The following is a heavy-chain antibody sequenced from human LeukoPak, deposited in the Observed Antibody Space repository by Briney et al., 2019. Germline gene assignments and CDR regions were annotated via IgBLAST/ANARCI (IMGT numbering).Heavy chain of an antibody. CDR3: ARTQTTYYDILTGSYPYYFDY. CDR1: GGSISSSSYY. CDR2: IYYSGST. J-gene: IGHJ4*02. V-gene: IGHV4-39*07. D-gene: IGHD3-9*01. Sequence: SETLSLTCTVSGGSISSSSYYWGWIRQPPGKGLEWIGSIYYSGSTYYNPSLKSRVTISVDTSKNQLSLKLSSVTAADTAVYYCARTQTTYYDILTGSYPYYFDYWGQGTLVTVSS.